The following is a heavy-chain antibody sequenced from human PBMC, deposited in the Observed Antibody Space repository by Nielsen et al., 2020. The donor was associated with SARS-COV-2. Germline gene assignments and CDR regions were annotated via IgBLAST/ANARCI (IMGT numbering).Heavy chain of an antibody. Sequence: GGSLRLSCAASGFTVSSNYMSWVRQAPGKGLEWVSVIYSGGSTYYADSVKGRFTISRDNSKNTLYLQMNSLRAEDTAVYYCAKDGNSYGYGDAFDIWGQGTMVTVSS. CDR2: IYSGGST. CDR1: GFTVSSNY. CDR3: AKDGNSYGYGDAFDI. V-gene: IGHV3-53*01. D-gene: IGHD5-18*01. J-gene: IGHJ3*02.